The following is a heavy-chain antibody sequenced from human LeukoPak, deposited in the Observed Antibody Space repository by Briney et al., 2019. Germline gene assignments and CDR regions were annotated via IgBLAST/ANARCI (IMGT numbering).Heavy chain of an antibody. CDR2: ISSSSSYI. V-gene: IGHV3-21*01. CDR3: ARATYYDFWNGYYGPGYYYGMDV. D-gene: IGHD3-3*01. CDR1: GFTFSSYS. J-gene: IGHJ6*02. Sequence: GGSLRLSCAASGFTFSSYSMNWVRQAPGKGLEWVSSISSSSSYIYYADSVKGRFTISRDNAKNSLYLQMNSLRAEDTAVYYCARATYYDFWNGYYGPGYYYGMDVWGQGTTVTVSS.